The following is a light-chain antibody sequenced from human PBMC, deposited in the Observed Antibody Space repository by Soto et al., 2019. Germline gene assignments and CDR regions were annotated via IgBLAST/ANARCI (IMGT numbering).Light chain of an antibody. CDR2: DAS. J-gene: IGKJ1*01. V-gene: IGKV1-5*01. Sequence: DIQLTQSPSTLSASVGDRVTITCRASQSISKWLPWYQQKPGKAPKVLIWDASSLQRGVPSRFSGSGSGTEFTLTMSSLQPDDFASSNCQQYNDYSTWTFGQVTKVEIK. CDR1: QSISKW. CDR3: QQYNDYSTWT.